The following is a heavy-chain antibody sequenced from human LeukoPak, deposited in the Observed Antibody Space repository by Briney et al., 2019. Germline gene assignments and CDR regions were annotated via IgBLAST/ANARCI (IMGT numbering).Heavy chain of an antibody. Sequence: PGGSLRLSCAASGFTFSSYAMSWVRQAPGKGLEWVSAVSGSGGSTYYADSVKGRFTISRDNSKNTLYLQMNSLRAEDTAVYYCAKDEDLTSGWPFDYWGQGTLVTVSS. CDR1: GFTFSSYA. CDR3: AKDEDLTSGWPFDY. J-gene: IGHJ4*02. CDR2: VSGSGGST. D-gene: IGHD6-19*01. V-gene: IGHV3-23*01.